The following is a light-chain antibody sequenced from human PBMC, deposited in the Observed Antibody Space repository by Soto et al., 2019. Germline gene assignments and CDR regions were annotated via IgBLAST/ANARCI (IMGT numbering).Light chain of an antibody. CDR2: KAS. CDR1: QTISSW. CDR3: QHYNSYSEA. J-gene: IGKJ1*01. V-gene: IGKV1-5*03. Sequence: DIQMTQSPSTLSGSVGDRVTITCRASQTISSWLAWYHQKPGKAPKLLIYKASTLKSGVPSRFSGSGSGTEFTLTISTLHPDDFATYYCQHYNSYSEAFGQGTKWIS.